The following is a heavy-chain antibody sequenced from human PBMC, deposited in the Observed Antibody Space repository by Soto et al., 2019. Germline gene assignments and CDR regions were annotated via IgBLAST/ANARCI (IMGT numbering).Heavy chain of an antibody. CDR3: ARDRGYCRCGNCYSVLDF. CDR1: GFTFSSNW. D-gene: IGHD2-15*01. J-gene: IGHJ4*02. V-gene: IGHV3-7*01. CDR2: IKQDGSET. Sequence: EVQLVESGGGLAQPGGSLRLSCAVSGFTFSSNWMNWVRQAPGKGLEWVANIKQDGSETYYVDSVKGRFTISRDNAKSSLYLQMNSLRAEDTAVYYCARDRGYCRCGNCYSVLDFWGQGALVTVSS.